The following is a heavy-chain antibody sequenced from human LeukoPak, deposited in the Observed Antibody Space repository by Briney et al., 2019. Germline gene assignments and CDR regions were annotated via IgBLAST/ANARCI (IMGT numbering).Heavy chain of an antibody. Sequence: GGSLRLSCAASGFTFDDYAMHWVRQAPGKGLEWVSGISWNSGSIGYADSVKGRFTISRDNAKNSLYLQMNSLRAEDTAVYYCARSGRTYYYGSGSSYWGQGTLVTVSS. CDR2: ISWNSGSI. J-gene: IGHJ4*02. D-gene: IGHD3-10*01. CDR3: ARSGRTYYYGSGSSY. V-gene: IGHV3-9*01. CDR1: GFTFDDYA.